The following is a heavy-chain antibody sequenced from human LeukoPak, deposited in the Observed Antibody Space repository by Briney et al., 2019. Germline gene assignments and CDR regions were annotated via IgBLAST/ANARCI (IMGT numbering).Heavy chain of an antibody. CDR1: GGSFSGYY. CDR2: INHSGST. J-gene: IGHJ6*02. D-gene: IGHD2-2*01. Sequence: SETLSLTCAVYGGSFSGYYWSWIRQPPGKGLEWIGGINHSGSTNYNPSLKSRVTISVDTSKNQFSLKLSSVTAADTAVYYCASTRILGYCSSTSCSSSPGNYYYGMDVWGQGTTVTVSS. V-gene: IGHV4-34*01. CDR3: ASTRILGYCSSTSCSSSPGNYYYGMDV.